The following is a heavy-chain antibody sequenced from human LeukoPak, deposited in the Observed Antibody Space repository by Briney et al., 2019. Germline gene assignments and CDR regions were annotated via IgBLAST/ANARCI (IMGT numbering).Heavy chain of an antibody. CDR3: ARGDYDYVWGSYRTFFDY. CDR1: GGSISSGDYY. CDR2: IYYSGST. V-gene: IGHV4-30-4*01. Sequence: SETLSLTCTVSGGSISSGDYYWSWIRQPPGKGLEWIGYIYYSGSTYYNPSLKSRVTISVDTSKNQFSLKLSSVTAADTAVYYCARGDYDYVWGSYRTFFDYWGQGTLVTVSS. D-gene: IGHD3-16*02. J-gene: IGHJ4*02.